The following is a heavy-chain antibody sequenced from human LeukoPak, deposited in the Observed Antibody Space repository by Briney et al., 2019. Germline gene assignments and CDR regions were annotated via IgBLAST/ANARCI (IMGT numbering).Heavy chain of an antibody. V-gene: IGHV1-2*02. CDR2: INPNSGGT. D-gene: IGHD6-13*01. CDR1: GYTFTGYY. J-gene: IGHJ6*03. Sequence: ASVKVSCKASGYTFTGYYMHWVRQAPGQGLEWMGWINPNSGGTNYAQKFQGRVTMTRDTSISTAYMELSRLRSDDTAVYYCAREHQYSSSWSYYYYYMDVWGKGTTVTISS. CDR3: AREHQYSSSWSYYYYYMDV.